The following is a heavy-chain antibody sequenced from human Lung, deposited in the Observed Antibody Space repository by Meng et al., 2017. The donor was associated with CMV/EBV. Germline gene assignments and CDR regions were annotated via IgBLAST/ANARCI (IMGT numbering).Heavy chain of an antibody. V-gene: IGHV1-2*02. CDR2: INPNPNFDDT. D-gene: IGHD2-21*01. CDR3: ARVQFLEKPNDAFNR. J-gene: IGHJ3*01. CDR1: GYTFIGYH. Sequence: ASXXVSXKASGYTFIGYHIHWVRQAPGQGLEWMGWINPNPNFDDTAYAQKFQGRVTITRDMSISTAYMELTRLRPDDTAVYYCARVQFLEKPNDAFNRWGQGXMVTVSS.